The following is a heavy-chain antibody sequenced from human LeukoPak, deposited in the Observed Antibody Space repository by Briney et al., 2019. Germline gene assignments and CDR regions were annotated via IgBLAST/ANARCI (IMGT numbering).Heavy chain of an antibody. CDR3: ARINCGGDCRGYYYKYYMDV. D-gene: IGHD2-21*02. V-gene: IGHV4-59*08. CDR2: IDHGGST. CDR1: GGSFSSYY. J-gene: IGHJ6*03. Sequence: SETLSLTCTVSGGSFSSYYWTWIRQPPGKGLEWIGYIDHGGSTNYNPSLRSRVSISSDTSKIQFSLKLRSVTAADTAVYYCARINCGGDCRGYYYKYYMDVWGKGTTVTISS.